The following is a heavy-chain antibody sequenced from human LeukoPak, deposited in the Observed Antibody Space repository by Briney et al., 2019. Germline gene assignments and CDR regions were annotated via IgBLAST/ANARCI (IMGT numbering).Heavy chain of an antibody. CDR2: IWYDGSNK. D-gene: IGHD2-2*01. J-gene: IGHJ6*03. CDR3: AKGPVVPDGDFYYFYMDV. V-gene: IGHV3-33*06. Sequence: PGGSLRLSCAASGFTFSSYGMHWVRQAPGKGLEWVAVIWYDGSNKYYADSVKGRFTISRDNSKNTLYLQMNSLRAEDTAIYYCAKGPVVPDGDFYYFYMDVWGKGTTVTVSS. CDR1: GFTFSSYG.